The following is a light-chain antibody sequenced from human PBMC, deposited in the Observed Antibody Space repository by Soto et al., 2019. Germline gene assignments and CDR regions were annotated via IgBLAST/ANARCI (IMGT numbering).Light chain of an antibody. CDR3: LQDHDDSWT. V-gene: IGKV1-6*01. Sequence: ATKMTQSPSSLSATGGDSITISCRASRDIGSDLSWYQQKPGKAPTLLIYAASNLQSGVPSRFRGSRSGTEFTLTVSSLQPEDFATYYCLQDHDDSWTFGQGTKVDIK. CDR2: AAS. CDR1: RDIGSD. J-gene: IGKJ1*01.